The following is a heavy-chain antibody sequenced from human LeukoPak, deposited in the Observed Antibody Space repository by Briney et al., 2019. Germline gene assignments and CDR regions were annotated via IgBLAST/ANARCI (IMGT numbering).Heavy chain of an antibody. J-gene: IGHJ4*02. CDR3: ARARTYYYDSSAELNY. CDR1: GYTLTSYG. D-gene: IGHD3-22*01. V-gene: IGHV1-18*01. CDR2: ISAYNGNT. Sequence: ASVKVSCKASGYTLTSYGISWVRQAPGQGLEWMGWISAYNGNTNYAQKLQGRVTMTTDTSTSTAYMELRSLRSDDTAVYYCARARTYYYDSSAELNYWGQGTLVTVSS.